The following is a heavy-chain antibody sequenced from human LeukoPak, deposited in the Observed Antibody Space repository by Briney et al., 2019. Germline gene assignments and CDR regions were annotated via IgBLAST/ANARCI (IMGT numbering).Heavy chain of an antibody. D-gene: IGHD3-10*01. V-gene: IGHV3-48*04. Sequence: GGSLRLSCAASGFTFSSYSMNWVRQAPGKGLEWVSYISSSSSTIYYADSVKGRFTISRDNAKNSLYLQMNSLRAEDTAVYYCATTVGSGSYYNDPDYWGQGTLVTVSS. J-gene: IGHJ4*02. CDR2: ISSSSSTI. CDR3: ATTVGSGSYYNDPDY. CDR1: GFTFSSYS.